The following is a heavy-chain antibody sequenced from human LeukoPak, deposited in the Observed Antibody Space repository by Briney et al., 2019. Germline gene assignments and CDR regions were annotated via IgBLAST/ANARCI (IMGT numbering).Heavy chain of an antibody. J-gene: IGHJ3*02. CDR3: ARQSDSYGYAFDM. V-gene: IGHV4-61*01. CDR1: GGSVNTGSYY. CDR2: IYYSGST. D-gene: IGHD5-18*01. Sequence: SETLSLTCTVSGGSVNTGSYYWNWIRQPPGKGLEWIGFIYYSGSTSYNPSLKSRVTISVDTSKNQFSLNLSPVTAADKAVYFCARQSDSYGYAFDMWGQGTMVTVSS.